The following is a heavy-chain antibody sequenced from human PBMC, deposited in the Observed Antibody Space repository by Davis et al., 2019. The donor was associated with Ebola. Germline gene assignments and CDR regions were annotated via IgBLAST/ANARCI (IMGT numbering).Heavy chain of an antibody. J-gene: IGHJ6*02. CDR3: SRLIGGVILLGMDV. Sequence: ASVQVSCKASGYTFTSYGISWVRQAPGHGPEWMGWTSAYNGNTNYAQKLQGRVTMTTDTSTSTAYMELRSLRSDDTAVYYRSRLIGGVILLGMDVWGQGTTVTVSS. D-gene: IGHD3-16*02. CDR1: GYTFTSYG. CDR2: TSAYNGNT. V-gene: IGHV1-18*01.